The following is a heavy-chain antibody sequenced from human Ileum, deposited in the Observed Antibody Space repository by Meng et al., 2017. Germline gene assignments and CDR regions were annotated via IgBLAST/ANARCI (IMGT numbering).Heavy chain of an antibody. Sequence: SETLSLTCTVSGDSISTSPYYWTWIRQPPGKGLEWIGYIFYSGNTNYNPSLKSRLTMSLDTSRNQFSLKLNSVTAADTAVYYCARDTRALVRDTGPFWGQGTLVTVSS. CDR2: IFYSGNT. CDR3: ARDTRALVRDTGPF. D-gene: IGHD3-10*01. V-gene: IGHV4-39*07. J-gene: IGHJ4*02. CDR1: GDSISTSPYY.